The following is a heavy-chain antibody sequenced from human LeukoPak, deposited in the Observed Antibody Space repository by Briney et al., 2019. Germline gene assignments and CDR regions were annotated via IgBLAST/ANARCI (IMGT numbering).Heavy chain of an antibody. CDR2: INWNGGST. D-gene: IGHD4-17*01. CDR1: GFTFSSYS. V-gene: IGHV3-20*04. Sequence: RPGGSLRLSCAASGFTFSSYSMNWVRQAPGKGLEWVSGINWNGGSTGYADSVEGRFTIFRDNAKNSQYLQMNSLRVEDTALYYCARAQTYGDSRLLLDYWGQGTLVTVSS. CDR3: ARAQTYGDSRLLLDY. J-gene: IGHJ4*02.